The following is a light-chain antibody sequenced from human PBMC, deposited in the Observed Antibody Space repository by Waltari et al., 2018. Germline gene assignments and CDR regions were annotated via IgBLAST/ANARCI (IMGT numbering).Light chain of an antibody. J-gene: IGLJ3*02. V-gene: IGLV1-47*01. Sequence: QSVLTQPPSASGTPGQRVTMSCSGNSSNIGSNLVYWYQHLPGTAPKLLIHRDSHRPSGVPDLVSGSRSGNSASLAISGLRSDDEADYYCATWDVGLSAWMFGGGTKLTVL. CDR2: RDS. CDR3: ATWDVGLSAWM. CDR1: SSNIGSNL.